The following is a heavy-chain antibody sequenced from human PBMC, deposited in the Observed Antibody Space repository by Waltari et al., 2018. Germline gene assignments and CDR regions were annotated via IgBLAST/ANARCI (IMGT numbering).Heavy chain of an antibody. J-gene: IGHJ4*02. V-gene: IGHV3-30-3*01. CDR1: GFTFSSYA. D-gene: IGHD1-26*01. CDR2: ISFDENDK. Sequence: QVQLAESGGGVVQHGRSLRRSCAASGFTFSSYAFHWVRQSPDKGLEWMALISFDENDKYYADSVKGRFTISRDNSENTLYLQMNSLRPEDTAVYYCARDEVPGKFDSWGQGTLVTVSS. CDR3: ARDEVPGKFDS.